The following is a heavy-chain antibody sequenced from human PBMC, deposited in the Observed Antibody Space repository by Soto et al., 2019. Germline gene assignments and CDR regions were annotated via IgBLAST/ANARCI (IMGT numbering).Heavy chain of an antibody. CDR1: GFTVSSNY. CDR3: ARTIVGSTFDAFDI. D-gene: IGHD1-26*01. J-gene: IGHJ3*02. Sequence: EVQLVESGGGLIQPGGSLRLSCAASGFTVSSNYMSWVRQAPGRGLEWVSIIYSGGSAYYADSVKGRFTISRDTSKNTLFLQMTSLRAEATAIYYCARTIVGSTFDAFDIWGQGTMVTVSS. CDR2: IYSGGSA. V-gene: IGHV3-53*01.